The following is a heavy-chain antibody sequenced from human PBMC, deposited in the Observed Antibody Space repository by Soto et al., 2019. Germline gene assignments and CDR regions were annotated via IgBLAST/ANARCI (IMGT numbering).Heavy chain of an antibody. D-gene: IGHD2-8*01. CDR1: GYIFTSYD. CDR2: MSPNSGAT. V-gene: IGHV1-8*01. CDR3: ARGVDNGVDV. J-gene: IGHJ6*02. Sequence: QVQLVQSGAEVTKPGASVKVSCKASGYIFTSYDINWVRQATGQGLEWMGWMSPNSGATGYAQKFQGRVTMTRDTSISTVYMELSNLRSEDTAIYYCARGVDNGVDVWGQGSTVTVSS.